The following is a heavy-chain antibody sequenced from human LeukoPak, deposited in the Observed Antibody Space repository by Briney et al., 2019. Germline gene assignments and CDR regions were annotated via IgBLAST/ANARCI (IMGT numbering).Heavy chain of an antibody. Sequence: PGRSLRLSRAASGFTFSSYGMHWVRQAPGKGLEWVAVIWYDGSNKYYADSVKGRFTISRDNSKNTLYLQMNSLRAEDTAVYYCAKERRGDGYEDWGQGTLVTVSS. CDR3: AKERRGDGYED. CDR1: GFTFSSYG. D-gene: IGHD5-24*01. CDR2: IWYDGSNK. V-gene: IGHV3-33*06. J-gene: IGHJ4*02.